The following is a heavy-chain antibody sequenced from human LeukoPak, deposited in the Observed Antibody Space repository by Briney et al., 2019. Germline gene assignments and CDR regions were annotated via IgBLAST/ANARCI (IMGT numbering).Heavy chain of an antibody. CDR2: IYYSGST. CDR1: GGSIGSSSYY. Sequence: PSETLSLTCTVSGGSIGSSSYYWGWIRQPPGKGLEWIGSIYYSGSTYYNPSLKSRVTISVDTSKNQFSLKLSSVTAADTAVYYCASVTMVRGVEFSGWFDPWGQGTLVTVSS. V-gene: IGHV4-39*07. CDR3: ASVTMVRGVEFSGWFDP. J-gene: IGHJ5*02. D-gene: IGHD3-10*01.